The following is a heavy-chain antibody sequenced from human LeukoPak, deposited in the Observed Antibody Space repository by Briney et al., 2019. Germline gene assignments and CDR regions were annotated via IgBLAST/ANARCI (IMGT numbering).Heavy chain of an antibody. CDR2: INHSGST. Sequence: SETLSLTCAVYGGSFSGYYWSWIRQPPGKGLEWIGEINHSGSTNYNPSLKSRVTISVDTSKNQFSLKLSSVTAADTAVCYCARGGRFVVVPAAIGLAERAYNWFDPWGQGTLVTVSS. CDR3: ARGGRFVVVPAAIGLAERAYNWFDP. V-gene: IGHV4-34*01. CDR1: GGSFSGYY. J-gene: IGHJ5*02. D-gene: IGHD2-2*01.